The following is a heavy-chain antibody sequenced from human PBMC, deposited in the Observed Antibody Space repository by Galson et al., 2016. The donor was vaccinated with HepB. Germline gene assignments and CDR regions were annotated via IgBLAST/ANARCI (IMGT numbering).Heavy chain of an antibody. D-gene: IGHD6-13*01. Sequence: SLRLSCAASGFTFSSYAMTWVRQVPGKGLEWVSAIGGSGDETYYADSVKGRFTTSRDNSKNTLYLQMNSLRVEDTAVYYCATYSSTWQYFQYWGQGTLVTVSS. CDR3: ATYSSTWQYFQY. V-gene: IGHV3-23*01. CDR1: GFTFSSYA. CDR2: IGGSGDET. J-gene: IGHJ1*01.